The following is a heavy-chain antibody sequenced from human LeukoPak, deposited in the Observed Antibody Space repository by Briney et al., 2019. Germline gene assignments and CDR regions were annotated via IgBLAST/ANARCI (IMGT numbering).Heavy chain of an antibody. Sequence: PSETLSLTCSVSGGSISSYYWSWIRQPAGKGLEWIGRIKNSGNTNYNPSLESRVTLSLDTSKNQFSLKLSSVTAADTAVYYCARMYSGSYGGIDYWGQGTLVTVSS. CDR1: GGSISSYY. CDR3: ARMYSGSYGGIDY. J-gene: IGHJ4*02. CDR2: IKNSGNT. V-gene: IGHV4-4*07. D-gene: IGHD1-26*01.